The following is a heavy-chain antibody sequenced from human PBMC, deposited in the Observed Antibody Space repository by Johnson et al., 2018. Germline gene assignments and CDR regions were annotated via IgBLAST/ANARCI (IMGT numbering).Heavy chain of an antibody. CDR3: ARWGLVATIVYYGMDV. D-gene: IGHD5-12*01. V-gene: IGHV4-59*04. J-gene: IGHJ6*02. Sequence: QVQLQESGPGLVKPSETXSLTCTVSGGSISSYYWTWIRQPPGKGLEWIGYIYYSGSTYYNPSLKSRVTISVDTSKNQYSLKLHSVTAADTAVYYCARWGLVATIVYYGMDVWGQGTTVTVS. CDR2: IYYSGST. CDR1: GGSISSYY.